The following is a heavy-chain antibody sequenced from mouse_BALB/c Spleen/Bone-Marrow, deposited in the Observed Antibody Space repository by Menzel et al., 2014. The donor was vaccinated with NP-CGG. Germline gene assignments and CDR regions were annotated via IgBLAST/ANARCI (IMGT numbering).Heavy chain of an antibody. D-gene: IGHD1-1*02. J-gene: IGHJ4*01. Sequence: EVHLVESGGGLVKPGGSLKLSRAASGFTFSSYGVSWVRQAPEKRLEWVATISNGGNYTYYPDSVKGRFTISRDNAKNTLYLQMSSLRSEDTAMYYCTRQRGDYAMDYWGQGTSVTVSS. CDR2: ISNGGNYT. V-gene: IGHV5-9-3*01. CDR3: TRQRGDYAMDY. CDR1: GFTFSSYG.